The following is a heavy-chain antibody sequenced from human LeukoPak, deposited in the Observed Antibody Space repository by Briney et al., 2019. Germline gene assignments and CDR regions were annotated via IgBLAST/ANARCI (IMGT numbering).Heavy chain of an antibody. D-gene: IGHD2-21*02. CDR2: IYHSGST. Sequence: PSGTLSLTCAVSGGSISSSNWWSWVRQPPGKGLEWIGEIYHSGSTNYNPSLKSRVTISVDTSKNQFSLKLSSVTAADTAVYYCATHRDPHNYFLDYWGQGTLVTVSS. J-gene: IGHJ4*02. V-gene: IGHV4-4*02. CDR1: GGSISSSNW. CDR3: ATHRDPHNYFLDY.